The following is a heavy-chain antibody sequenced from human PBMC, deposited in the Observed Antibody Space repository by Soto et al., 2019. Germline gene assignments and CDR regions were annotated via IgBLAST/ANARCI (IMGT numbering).Heavy chain of an antibody. V-gene: IGHV4-61*08. CDR3: ARDRISYYYDSSGYYNWFDP. J-gene: IGHJ5*02. CDR1: GGSISTGGYY. D-gene: IGHD3-22*01. CDR2: IYYSGST. Sequence: SETLSLTCTVSGGSISTGGYYLNWIRQHPGKGLEWIGYIYYSGSTNYNPSLKSRVTISVDTSKNQFSLKLSSVTAADTAVYYCARDRISYYYDSSGYYNWFDPWGQGTLVTVSS.